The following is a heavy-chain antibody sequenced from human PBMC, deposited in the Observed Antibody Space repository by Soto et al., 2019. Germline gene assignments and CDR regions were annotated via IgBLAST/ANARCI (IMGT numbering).Heavy chain of an antibody. Sequence: GGSLRLSCAASGFTFSNAWMSWVRQAPGKGLEWVGRIKSKTDGGTTDYAAPVKGRFTISRDDSKNTLYLQMNSLKTEDTAVYYCTTDRYNLNYPIYYSDGMAVSCPGISVTVS. D-gene: IGHD1-7*01. J-gene: IGHJ6*02. V-gene: IGHV3-15*01. CDR3: TTDRYNLNYPIYYSDGMAV. CDR1: GFTFSNAW. CDR2: IKSKTDGGTT.